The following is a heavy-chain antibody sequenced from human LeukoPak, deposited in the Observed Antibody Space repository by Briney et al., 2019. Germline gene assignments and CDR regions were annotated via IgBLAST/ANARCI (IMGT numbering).Heavy chain of an antibody. J-gene: IGHJ4*02. Sequence: PGGSLRLSCAASGFSFGNYSMNWVRQAPGTGLEWISYISSSSSTIYYADSVEGRFTIPRDNAKNSLYLQMNSLRDEDTAVYYCARRNYYGSGSLGRPFDYWGQGTLVTVSS. D-gene: IGHD3-10*01. CDR2: ISSSSSTI. V-gene: IGHV3-48*02. CDR1: GFSFGNYS. CDR3: ARRNYYGSGSLGRPFDY.